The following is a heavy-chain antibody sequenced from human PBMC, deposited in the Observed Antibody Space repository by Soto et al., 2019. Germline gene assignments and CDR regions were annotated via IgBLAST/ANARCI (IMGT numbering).Heavy chain of an antibody. CDR3: AGAIGGGYGHTTLGY. D-gene: IGHD5-18*01. Sequence: QAQLVQSGAEVKKPGASVKVSCKASGYTFTNYGVSWVRQAPGQGLEWMGWIYTYNGNTDLAQRLQDRLTLTTDTSKRTVYMELRSLRSDDTARYYGAGAIGGGYGHTTLGYWGQGTLVTVSS. CDR2: IYTYNGNT. CDR1: GYTFTNYG. J-gene: IGHJ4*02. V-gene: IGHV1-18*01.